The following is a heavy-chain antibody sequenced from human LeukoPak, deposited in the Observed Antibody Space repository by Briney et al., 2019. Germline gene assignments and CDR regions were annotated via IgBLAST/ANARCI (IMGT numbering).Heavy chain of an antibody. D-gene: IGHD6-6*01. J-gene: IGHJ3*02. CDR3: ARGRIAARPDAFDI. Sequence: AASVKVSCKASGGTFSSYAISWVRQAPGQGLEWMGGIIPIFGTANYAQKFQGRVTITADESTSTAYMELSSLRSEDTAVYYCARGRIAARPDAFDIWGQGTMVTVSS. CDR2: IIPIFGTA. CDR1: GGTFSSYA. V-gene: IGHV1-69*13.